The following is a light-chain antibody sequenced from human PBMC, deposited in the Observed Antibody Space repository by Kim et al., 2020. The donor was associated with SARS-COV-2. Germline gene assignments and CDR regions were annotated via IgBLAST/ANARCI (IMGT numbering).Light chain of an antibody. J-gene: IGKJ2*01. CDR2: AAS. CDR1: QGISSY. Sequence: ASTGDRVTLTCRASQGISSYLAWYKQKPGKAPKLLIYAASTLQSGVPSRFSGSGSGTDFTLTISCLQSEDFATYYCQQYYSYPPYTFGQGTKLEI. CDR3: QQYYSYPPYT. V-gene: IGKV1-8*01.